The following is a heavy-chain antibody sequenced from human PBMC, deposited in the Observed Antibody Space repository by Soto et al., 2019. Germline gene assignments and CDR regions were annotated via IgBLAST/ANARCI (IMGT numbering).Heavy chain of an antibody. CDR1: GYSLSIYE. V-gene: IGHV1-18*04. CDR3: ARVSEDIVLVPAAIPHNWFDP. D-gene: IGHD2-2*02. CDR2: INPDGVNR. Sequence: EASVKVSCKSIGYSLSIYEMHGVRQAPGQGLEWMGTINPDGVNRYYAQRLQGRVTMTKDTSTSTAYMELRSLRSDDTAVYYCARVSEDIVLVPAAIPHNWFDPWGQGTLVTVSS. J-gene: IGHJ5*02.